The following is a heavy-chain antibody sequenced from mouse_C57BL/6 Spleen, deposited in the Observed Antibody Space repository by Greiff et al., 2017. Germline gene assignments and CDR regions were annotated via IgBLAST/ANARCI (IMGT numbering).Heavy chain of an antibody. CDR1: GYAFSSYW. D-gene: IGHD1-1*02. CDR3: ARSGGNDAMDY. J-gene: IGHJ4*01. CDR2: IYPGDGDT. Sequence: QVQLQQSGAELVKPGASVKISCKASGYAFSSYWMNWVKQRPGTGLEWIGQIYPGDGDTNYNGKFKGKDTLNADKSSSTAYLQLSSQTSEDSPVYFCARSGGNDAMDYWVQGTSVTVS. V-gene: IGHV1-80*01.